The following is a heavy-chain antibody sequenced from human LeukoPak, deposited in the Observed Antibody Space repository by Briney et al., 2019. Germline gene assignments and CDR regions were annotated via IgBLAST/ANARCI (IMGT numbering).Heavy chain of an antibody. V-gene: IGHV4-34*01. CDR1: VGSFNNHY. J-gene: IGHJ4*02. CDR3: ARGGGSSGYYYDY. D-gene: IGHD3-22*01. CDR2: ISRSGRA. Sequence: SETLSLTCAVYVGSFNNHYWSWIRQPPGKGLEWIGEISRSGRANYNPSLKSRVTISVDTSKNQFSLKLSSVTAADTAVYYCARGGGSSGYYYDYWGQGTLVTVSS.